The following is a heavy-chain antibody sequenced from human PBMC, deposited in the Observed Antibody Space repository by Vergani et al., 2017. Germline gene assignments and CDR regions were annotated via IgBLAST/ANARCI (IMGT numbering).Heavy chain of an antibody. CDR1: GFTFGDYA. D-gene: IGHD4-17*01. CDR3: AKAVGDYGDYWYFDL. Sequence: EVQLLESGGGLVQPGGSLRLSCKVSGFTFGDYAMSWFRQAPGKGLEWVGFIRSKAYGGTTEYAASVKGRFTISRDDSKSIAYLQMNSLRAEDTAVYYCAKAVGDYGDYWYFDLWGRGTLVTVSS. CDR2: IRSKAYGGTT. V-gene: IGHV3-49*03. J-gene: IGHJ2*01.